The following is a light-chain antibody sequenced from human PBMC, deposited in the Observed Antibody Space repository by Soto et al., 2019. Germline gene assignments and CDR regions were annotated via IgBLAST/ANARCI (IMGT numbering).Light chain of an antibody. CDR1: QSISSW. CDR2: KAS. V-gene: IGKV1-5*03. Sequence: DIQMTQSPSTLSASVGDRVTITCRASQSISSWLAWYQQKPGKAPKLLIYKASSLESGVPSRFSGSGSGTEFTLTISSLQPDDFATYYCQQYNGYSTWKFGQGTKVDI. J-gene: IGKJ1*01. CDR3: QQYNGYSTWK.